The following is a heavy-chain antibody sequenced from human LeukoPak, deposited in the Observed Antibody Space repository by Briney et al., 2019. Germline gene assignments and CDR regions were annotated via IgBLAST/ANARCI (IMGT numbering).Heavy chain of an antibody. J-gene: IGHJ4*02. V-gene: IGHV4-34*01. CDR1: GGSFSGYY. CDR3: AVGINFDY. Sequence: SETLSLTCAVYGGSFSGYYWSWIRQPPGKGLEWIGSIYHSGSTYYNPSLKSRVTISVDTSKNQFSLKLSSVTAADTAVYYCAVGINFDYWGQGTLVTVSS. D-gene: IGHD1-26*01. CDR2: IYHSGST.